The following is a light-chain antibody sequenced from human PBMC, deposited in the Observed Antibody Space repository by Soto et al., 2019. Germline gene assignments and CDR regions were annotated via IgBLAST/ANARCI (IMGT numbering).Light chain of an antibody. J-gene: IGLJ1*01. CDR3: SSYTGSSYV. CDR2: EVT. V-gene: IGLV2-8*01. CDR1: ASDIGRYNY. Sequence: QSVLTQPPSASGSPGQSVTISCIGTASDIGRYNYVSWYQHHPGKAPKLIIYEVTKRPSGVPDRFSGSKSGNTASLTVSGLQAEDEANYYCSSYTGSSYVFGTGTKVTV.